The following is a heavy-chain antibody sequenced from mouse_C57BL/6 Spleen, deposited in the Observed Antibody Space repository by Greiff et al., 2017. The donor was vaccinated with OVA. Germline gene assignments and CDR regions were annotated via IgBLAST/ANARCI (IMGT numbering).Heavy chain of an antibody. CDR2: ISYDGSN. V-gene: IGHV3-6*01. J-gene: IGHJ3*01. CDR1: GYSITSGYY. CDR3: ARGEIYYDYLAWFAY. Sequence: EVQLQESGPGLVKPSQSLSLTCSVTGYSITSGYYWNWIRQFPGNKLEWMGYISYDGSNNYNPSLKNRISITRDTSKNQFFLKLNSVTTEDTATYYCARGEIYYDYLAWFAYWGQGTLVTVSA. D-gene: IGHD2-4*01.